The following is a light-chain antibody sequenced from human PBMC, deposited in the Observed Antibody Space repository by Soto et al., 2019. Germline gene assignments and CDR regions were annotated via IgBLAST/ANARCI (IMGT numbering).Light chain of an antibody. V-gene: IGKV3-20*01. Sequence: EIVLTQYPGTVSLSPGERATLSCRASQSVSSSYLAWYQQKPGQAPRLLIYGASSRATGIPDRFSGSGSGTDFTLTISRLEPEDFAVYYCHQYGSSPLYTFGQGTKLEIK. J-gene: IGKJ2*01. CDR3: HQYGSSPLYT. CDR2: GAS. CDR1: QSVSSSY.